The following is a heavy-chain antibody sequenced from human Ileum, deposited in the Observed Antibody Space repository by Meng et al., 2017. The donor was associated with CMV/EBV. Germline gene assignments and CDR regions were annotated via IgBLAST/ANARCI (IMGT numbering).Heavy chain of an antibody. CDR1: GYIFTGYY. Sequence: QAQMVQLGAAVKRTGASVKVSCKASGYIFTGYYLHWVRQAPGHGLEWMGRINPNPRRGGTDYAQKFQGRLAMTRDTSTSIAFMELSSLKSDDTAVYYCARGDSPLSGAAALWSWGQGTLVTASS. J-gene: IGHJ5*02. D-gene: IGHD6-25*01. V-gene: IGHV1-2*06. CDR2: INPNPRRGGT. CDR3: ARGDSPLSGAAALWS.